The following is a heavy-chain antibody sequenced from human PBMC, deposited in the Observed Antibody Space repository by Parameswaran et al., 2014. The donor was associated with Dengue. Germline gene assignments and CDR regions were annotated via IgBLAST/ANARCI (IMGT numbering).Heavy chain of an antibody. J-gene: IGHJ4*02. Sequence: WIRQPQEGLEWIGSIYYSGSTYYNPSLKSRVTISVDTSKNQFSLKLSSVTAADTAVYYCARLDSGSYRYFDYWGQGTLVTVSS. CDR3: ARLDSGSYRYFDY. CDR2: IYYSGST. D-gene: IGHD1-26*01. V-gene: IGHV4-39*01.